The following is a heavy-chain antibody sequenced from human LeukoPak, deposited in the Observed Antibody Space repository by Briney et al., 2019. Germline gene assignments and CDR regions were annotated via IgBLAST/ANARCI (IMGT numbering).Heavy chain of an antibody. D-gene: IGHD3-22*01. CDR1: GFTVSSNY. CDR3: AKAPVGSGYLGLGY. Sequence: GGSLRLSCAASGFTVSSNYMSWVRQAPGKGLEWVSAISGSGGSTYYADSVKGRFTISRDNSKNTLYLQMNSLRAEDTAVYYCAKAPVGSGYLGLGYWGQGTLVTVSS. J-gene: IGHJ4*02. CDR2: ISGSGGST. V-gene: IGHV3-23*01.